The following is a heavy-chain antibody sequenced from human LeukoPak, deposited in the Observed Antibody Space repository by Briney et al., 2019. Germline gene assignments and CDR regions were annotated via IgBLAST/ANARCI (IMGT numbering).Heavy chain of an antibody. CDR3: AKDFKAAAGTNFDY. J-gene: IGHJ4*02. CDR1: GFTFSSYA. CDR2: ISGSGGST. D-gene: IGHD6-13*01. V-gene: IGHV3-23*01. Sequence: GGSLRLSCAASGFTFSSYAMSWVRQAPGKGLEWVSAISGSGGSTCYADSVKGRFTISRDNSKNTLYLQMNSLRAEDTAVYNCAKDFKAAAGTNFDYWGQGSLVTVSS.